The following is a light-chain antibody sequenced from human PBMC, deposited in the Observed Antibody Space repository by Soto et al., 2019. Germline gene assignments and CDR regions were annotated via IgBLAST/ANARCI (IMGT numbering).Light chain of an antibody. CDR3: QQRNIWPPGYT. CDR1: QRISSY. Sequence: EIVLTQSPATLSMSPGERATLSCRASQRISSYLAWYQQRPGQAPRLLIYDASIRATGVPARFSGSGSGTDFTLTISSLEPEDFAVYYCQQRNIWPPGYTFGQGTKLEIK. CDR2: DAS. V-gene: IGKV3-11*01. J-gene: IGKJ2*01.